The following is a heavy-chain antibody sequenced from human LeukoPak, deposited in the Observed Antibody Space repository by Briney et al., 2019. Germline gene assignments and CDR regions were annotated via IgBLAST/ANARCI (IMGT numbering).Heavy chain of an antibody. CDR2: IYYSGST. V-gene: IGHV4-59*08. CDR3: ARLVSYAFDI. CDR1: GGSITHYY. Sequence: SETLSLTCTVSGGSITHYYWTWIRQPPGKGLEWIGYIYYSGSTNYNPSLKSRVTISVDTSKNQFSLKLSSVTAADTAVYYCARLVSYAFDIWGQGTMVTVSS. J-gene: IGHJ3*02.